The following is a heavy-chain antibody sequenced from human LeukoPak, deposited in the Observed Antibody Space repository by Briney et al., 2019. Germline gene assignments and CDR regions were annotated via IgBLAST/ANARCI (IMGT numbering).Heavy chain of an antibody. CDR3: ARAPRTGRSYYYGMDV. V-gene: IGHV4-34*01. CDR2: INHSGST. J-gene: IGHJ6*02. Sequence: PSETLSLTCAVYVGSFSGYYWSWIRHPPGKGLEGSGEINHSGSTNYNPSLKSLVTISVDTSKNQFSLKLSSVTAADTAVYYCARAPRTGRSYYYGMDVWGQGTTVTVSS. D-gene: IGHD3-10*01. CDR1: VGSFSGYY.